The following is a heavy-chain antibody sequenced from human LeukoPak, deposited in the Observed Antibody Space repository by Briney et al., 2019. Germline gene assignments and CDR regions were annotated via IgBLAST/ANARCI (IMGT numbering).Heavy chain of an antibody. V-gene: IGHV4-34*01. CDR1: GGSFSGYY. CDR3: AREESDYYYGMDV. J-gene: IGHJ6*02. Sequence: SETLSLTCAVYGGSFSGYYWSWIRQPPGKGLEWIGEINHSGSTNYNPSLKSRVTISVDTSKNQFSLKLSSVTAADTAVYYCAREESDYYYGMDVWGQGTTVTVSS. CDR2: INHSGST. D-gene: IGHD3-10*01.